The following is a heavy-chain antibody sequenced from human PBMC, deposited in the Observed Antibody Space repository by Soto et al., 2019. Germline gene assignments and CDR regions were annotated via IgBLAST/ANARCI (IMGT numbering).Heavy chain of an antibody. CDR1: GFTFSSYA. J-gene: IGHJ6*02. Sequence: GGSLRLSCEASGFTFSSYAMHWVRQAPGKGLEWVALISYDGSDKDYADSVKGRFTISRDNSRNTLFLQMNSLRAEDTAVYYCARADSGYAHGYYYYGMDVWGRGTTVTVSS. CDR2: ISYDGSDK. V-gene: IGHV3-30-3*01. D-gene: IGHD5-12*01. CDR3: ARADSGYAHGYYYYGMDV.